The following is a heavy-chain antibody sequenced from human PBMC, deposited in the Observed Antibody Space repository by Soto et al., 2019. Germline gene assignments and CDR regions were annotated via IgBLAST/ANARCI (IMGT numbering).Heavy chain of an antibody. J-gene: IGHJ3*02. Sequence: SETLSLTCAVYGGSFSGYYWSWIRQPPGKGLEWIGDINHSGSTNYNPSLKSRVTISVDTSKNQFSLKLSSVTAADTAVYYCARHIVVVTAPDAFDIWGQGTMVTVSS. CDR1: GGSFSGYY. V-gene: IGHV4-34*01. D-gene: IGHD2-21*02. CDR2: INHSGST. CDR3: ARHIVVVTAPDAFDI.